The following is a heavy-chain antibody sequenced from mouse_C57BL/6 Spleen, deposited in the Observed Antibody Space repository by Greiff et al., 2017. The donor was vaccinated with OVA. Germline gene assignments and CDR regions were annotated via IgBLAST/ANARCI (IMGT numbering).Heavy chain of an antibody. D-gene: IGHD3-2*02. CDR2: IYPRSGNT. J-gene: IGHJ4*01. CDR1: GYTFTSYG. Sequence: QVQLKQSGAELARPGASVKLSCKASGYTFTSYGISWVKQRTGQGLEWIGEIYPRSGNTYYNEKFKGKATLTADKSSSTAYMELRSLTSEDSAVYFCARSKPAHDAMDYWGQGTSVTVSS. V-gene: IGHV1-81*01. CDR3: ARSKPAHDAMDY.